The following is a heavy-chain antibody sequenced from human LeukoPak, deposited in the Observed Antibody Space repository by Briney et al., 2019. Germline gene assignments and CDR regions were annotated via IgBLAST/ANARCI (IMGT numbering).Heavy chain of an antibody. CDR2: IIPIFGTA. V-gene: IGHV1-69*13. D-gene: IGHD3-16*01. Sequence: SVKVSCKASGGTFSSYAISWVRQAPGQGLEWMGRIIPIFGTANYAQKFQGRVTITADESTSTACMELSSLRSEDTAVYYCARDSSDYGNWFDPWGQGTLVTVSS. CDR1: GGTFSSYA. J-gene: IGHJ5*02. CDR3: ARDSSDYGNWFDP.